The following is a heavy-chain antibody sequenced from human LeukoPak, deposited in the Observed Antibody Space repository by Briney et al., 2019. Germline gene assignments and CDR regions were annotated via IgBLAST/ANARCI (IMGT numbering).Heavy chain of an antibody. CDR1: GGSISSSSYS. V-gene: IGHV4-39*01. CDR2: IYYSGTT. D-gene: IGHD3-3*01. CDR3: ARLRFDFWSGYTHPYFDY. Sequence: PSETLSLTCTASGGSISSSSYSWGWIRQPPGKGLGWIGSIYYSGTTYYNPSLKSRVTISVDTSKIQFSLKLSSVAATDTAVYFCARLRFDFWSGYTHPYFDYWGQGTLVTVSS. J-gene: IGHJ4*02.